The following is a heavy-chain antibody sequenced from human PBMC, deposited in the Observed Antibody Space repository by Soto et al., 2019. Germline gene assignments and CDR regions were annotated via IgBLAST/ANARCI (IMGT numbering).Heavy chain of an antibody. Sequence: QTGGSLRLSCAASGFTFSSYWMHWVRQAPGKGLMWVSHIYSDGSRAYYADPVKGRFTISRDNAKNTLYLQMNSLRAEDTAVYYCARGLWEFVSDYWGQGTLVTVSS. V-gene: IGHV3-74*01. CDR1: GFTFSSYW. J-gene: IGHJ4*02. CDR3: ARGLWEFVSDY. CDR2: IYSDGSRA. D-gene: IGHD3-16*01.